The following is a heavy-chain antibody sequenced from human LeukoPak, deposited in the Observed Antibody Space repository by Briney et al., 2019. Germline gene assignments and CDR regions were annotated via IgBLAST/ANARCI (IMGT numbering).Heavy chain of an antibody. Sequence: PGGSLRLSCAASGFTFDDYAMHWVRQAPGKGLEWVSGISWNSGSIGYADSVKGRFTISRDNAKNSLYLQMNSLRAEDTALYYCAKAGAYGDYLTALLDYWGQGTRVTVSS. CDR2: ISWNSGSI. J-gene: IGHJ4*02. V-gene: IGHV3-9*01. CDR3: AKAGAYGDYLTALLDY. D-gene: IGHD4-17*01. CDR1: GFTFDDYA.